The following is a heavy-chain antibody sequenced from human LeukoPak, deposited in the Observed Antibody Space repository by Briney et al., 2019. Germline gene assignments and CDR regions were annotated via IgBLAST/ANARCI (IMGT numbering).Heavy chain of an antibody. CDR1: GGSISSYS. D-gene: IGHD3-3*01. V-gene: IGHV4-4*07. Sequence: SETLSLTCTVSGGSISSYSWSWIRQPAGKGLEWIGHISNTGSTKYNPSLKSRVTMSVDTSKNQFSLKLSSVTAADTAVYYCASLPPGFWSGYYLVDWGQGTLVTVSS. CDR2: ISNTGST. J-gene: IGHJ4*02. CDR3: ASLPPGFWSGYYLVD.